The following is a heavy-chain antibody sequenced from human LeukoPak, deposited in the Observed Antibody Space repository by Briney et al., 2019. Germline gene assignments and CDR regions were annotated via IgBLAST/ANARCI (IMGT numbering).Heavy chain of an antibody. CDR3: AKVEGYYYYYMDV. Sequence: PGGSLRLSCAASGLTFSSYWMHWVRQAPGKGLVWVSRINSVGSSTSYADSVKGRFTISRDNAKNTLYLQMNSLRAEDTAVYYCAKVEGYYYYYMDVWGKGTTVTVSS. CDR2: INSVGSST. J-gene: IGHJ6*03. V-gene: IGHV3-74*01. CDR1: GLTFSSYW. D-gene: IGHD2/OR15-2a*01.